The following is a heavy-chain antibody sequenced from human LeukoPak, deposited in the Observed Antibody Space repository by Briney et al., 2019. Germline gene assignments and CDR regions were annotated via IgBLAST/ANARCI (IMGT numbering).Heavy chain of an antibody. CDR1: GGSISSYY. Sequence: SETLSLTCTVSGGSISSYYWSWIRQPPGKGLEWIGYIYYSGSTNYNPSLKSRVTISVDTSKNQFSLKLSSVTAADTAVYYCARVGGTRYCSSTSCYSPTYDYWGQGTLVTVSS. D-gene: IGHD2-2*01. CDR3: ARVGGTRYCSSTSCYSPTYDY. CDR2: IYYSGST. J-gene: IGHJ4*02. V-gene: IGHV4-59*01.